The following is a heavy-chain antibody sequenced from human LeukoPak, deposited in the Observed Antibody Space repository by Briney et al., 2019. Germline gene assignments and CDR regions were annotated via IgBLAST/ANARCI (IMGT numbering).Heavy chain of an antibody. CDR1: GFTFSSYG. CDR3: AKDPFTYYYDSSGYYEYYFDY. CDR2: ISYDESNK. V-gene: IGHV3-30*18. J-gene: IGHJ4*02. Sequence: PGRSLRLSCAASGFTFSSYGMHWVRQAPGKGLEWVAVISYDESNKYYADSVKGRFTISRDNSKNTLYLQMNSLRAEDTAVYYCAKDPFTYYYDSSGYYEYYFDYWGQGTLVTVSS. D-gene: IGHD3-22*01.